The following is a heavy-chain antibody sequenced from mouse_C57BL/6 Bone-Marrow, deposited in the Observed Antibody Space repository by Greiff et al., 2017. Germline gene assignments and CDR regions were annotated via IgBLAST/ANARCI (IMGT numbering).Heavy chain of an antibody. CDR2: VDPYDSYT. J-gene: IGHJ2*01. D-gene: IGHD2-12*01. CDR1: GYTFTSYW. Sequence: QVQLKQPGAELVMPGASVKLSCKASGYTFTSYWMHWLKQRPGQGLEWIGEVDPYDSYTNYNQKFKGKSTLTVDKSSSTAYMQLSSLTSEDSAVYYCARSYPDYWGQGTTLTVSS. CDR3: ARSYPDY. V-gene: IGHV1-69*01.